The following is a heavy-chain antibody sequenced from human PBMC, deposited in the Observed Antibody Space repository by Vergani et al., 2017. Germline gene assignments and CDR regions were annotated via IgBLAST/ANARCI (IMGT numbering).Heavy chain of an antibody. J-gene: IGHJ6*02. CDR1: GYTFTSYA. V-gene: IGHV1-3*01. CDR3: ASDRYGPVGDYYYGMDV. Sequence: QVQLVQSGAEVKKPGASVKVSCKASGYTFTSYAMHWVRQAPGQRLEWMGWINAGNGNTKYSQKFQGRVTITRDTSASTAYMELSSLRSEDTAVYYCASDRYGPVGDYYYGMDVWGQGTTVTVSS. CDR2: INAGNGNT. D-gene: IGHD2-8*02.